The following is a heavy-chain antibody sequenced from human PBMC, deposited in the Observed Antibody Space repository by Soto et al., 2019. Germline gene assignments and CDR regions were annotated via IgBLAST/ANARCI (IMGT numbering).Heavy chain of an antibody. Sequence: GASVKVSCKTSGYTFTNYGITWVRQAPGQGLEWMGWISTYNDNTNYAQKLQGRVTMTTDTSTSTAYMELRSLRSDDTAIYYCARLPVGATQYFDYWGQGTLVTVSS. CDR3: ARLPVGATQYFDY. CDR2: ISTYNDNT. CDR1: GYTFTNYG. D-gene: IGHD1-26*01. V-gene: IGHV1-18*01. J-gene: IGHJ4*02.